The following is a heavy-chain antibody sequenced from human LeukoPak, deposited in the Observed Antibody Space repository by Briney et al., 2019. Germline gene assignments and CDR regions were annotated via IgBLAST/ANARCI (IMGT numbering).Heavy chain of an antibody. J-gene: IGHJ4*02. Sequence: GGSLRLSCAASGFTVRSNYMSWVRQAPGKGLEWVSVIYSGGSTYYADSVKGRFTISRDNSKNTLHLQMNSLRAEDTAVYYCARAPTRTMEQWPGFDYWGQGTLVTVSS. CDR3: ARAPTRTMEQWPGFDY. V-gene: IGHV3-53*01. CDR1: GFTVRSNY. CDR2: IYSGGST. D-gene: IGHD6-19*01.